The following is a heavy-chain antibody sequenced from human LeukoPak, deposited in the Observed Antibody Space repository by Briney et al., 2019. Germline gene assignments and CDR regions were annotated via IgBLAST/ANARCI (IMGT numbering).Heavy chain of an antibody. CDR1: GCTFSNYA. Sequence: GGSLRLSCAASGCTFSNYAMSWVRQAPGKGLEWVSAISGSGGSTYYADSVKGRFTISRDNSKNTLYLQMTSLRAEDSAVYYCARYCTSTSCADSSYYGMDVWGQGTTVTVSS. J-gene: IGHJ6*02. V-gene: IGHV3-23*01. CDR2: ISGSGGST. D-gene: IGHD2-2*01. CDR3: ARYCTSTSCADSSYYGMDV.